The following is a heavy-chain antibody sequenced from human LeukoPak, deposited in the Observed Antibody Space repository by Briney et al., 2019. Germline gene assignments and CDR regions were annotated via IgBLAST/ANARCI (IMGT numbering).Heavy chain of an antibody. V-gene: IGHV4-39*01. Sequence: SETLSLTCTVSGGSISGNSYYWGWIRQPPGKGLEWIGEINHSGSTSYNPSLKSRVTISVDTSKNQFYLKLSSLTAADTAVYYCARRDDSSGYHKIFDYWGPGTLVTVSS. D-gene: IGHD3-22*01. CDR1: GGSISGNSYY. J-gene: IGHJ4*02. CDR3: ARRDDSSGYHKIFDY. CDR2: INHSGST.